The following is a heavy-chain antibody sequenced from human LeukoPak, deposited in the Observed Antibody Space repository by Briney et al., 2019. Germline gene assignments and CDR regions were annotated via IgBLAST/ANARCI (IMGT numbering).Heavy chain of an antibody. J-gene: IGHJ4*02. Sequence: ASVKVSCKASGGTFSSYAISWVRQAPGQGLEWMGRIIPILGIANYAQKFQGRVTITADKSTSTAYMELSSLRSEDTAVYYCARGHYSYGYMFDYWGQGTLVTVSS. CDR3: ARGHYSYGYMFDY. CDR1: GGTFSSYA. V-gene: IGHV1-69*04. D-gene: IGHD5-18*01. CDR2: IIPILGIA.